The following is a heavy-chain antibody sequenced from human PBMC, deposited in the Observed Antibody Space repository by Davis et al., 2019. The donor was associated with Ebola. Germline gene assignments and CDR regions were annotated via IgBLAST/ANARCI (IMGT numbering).Heavy chain of an antibody. CDR1: GYTFTSYD. V-gene: IGHV1-8*01. D-gene: IGHD3-16*01. CDR3: ALHTGMLL. Sequence: ASVKVSCKASGYTFTSYDINWVRQATGQGLEWMGRMIPNSGDTVYAQKFQGRVTVTRNTSITTAYMELSSLRSEDTAVYYCALHTGMLLWGQGTLVTVSS. CDR2: MIPNSGDT. J-gene: IGHJ4*02.